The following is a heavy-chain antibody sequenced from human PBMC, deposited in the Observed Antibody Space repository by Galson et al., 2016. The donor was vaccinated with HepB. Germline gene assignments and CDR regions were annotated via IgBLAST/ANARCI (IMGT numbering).Heavy chain of an antibody. D-gene: IGHD3-9*01. J-gene: IGHJ4*02. CDR1: GFAFSDYG. CDR2: IWFDGSNT. Sequence: LRLSCAASGFAFSDYGMHWARQAPGKGLEWVALIWFDGSNTHYADSVKGRFTISRDNSIKTVYLQMNSLRAEDTAVYYCARDRVVRYFDWHDLEYGGQGTLVTVSS. V-gene: IGHV3-33*01. CDR3: ARDRVVRYFDWHDLEY.